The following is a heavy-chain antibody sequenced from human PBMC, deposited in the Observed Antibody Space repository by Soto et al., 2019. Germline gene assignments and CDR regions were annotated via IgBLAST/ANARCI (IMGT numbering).Heavy chain of an antibody. V-gene: IGHV5-51*01. J-gene: IGHJ6*02. Sequence: GESLKISCKGSGYSFTSYCIVWVRQMPGKGLEWMGIIYPGDSDTRYSPSFQGQVTISADKSISTAYLQWSSLKASDTAMYYCARSPRSSGSPRGYGMDVWGQGTTVTVSS. D-gene: IGHD2-15*01. CDR1: GYSFTSYC. CDR2: IYPGDSDT. CDR3: ARSPRSSGSPRGYGMDV.